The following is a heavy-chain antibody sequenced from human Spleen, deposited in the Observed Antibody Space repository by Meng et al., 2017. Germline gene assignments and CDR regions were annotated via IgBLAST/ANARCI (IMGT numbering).Heavy chain of an antibody. CDR1: GGSFSDYY. V-gene: IGHV4-34*01. CDR2: INHSGST. CDR3: ARGPTTMAHDFDY. Sequence: VHVQQWGEGLLRPSETLSLTCVVSGGSFSDYYWSWIRQPPGKGLEWIGEINHSGSTNYNPSLESRATISVDTSQNNLSLKLSSVTAADSAVYYCARGPTTMAHDFDYWGQGTLVTVSS. J-gene: IGHJ4*02. D-gene: IGHD4-11*01.